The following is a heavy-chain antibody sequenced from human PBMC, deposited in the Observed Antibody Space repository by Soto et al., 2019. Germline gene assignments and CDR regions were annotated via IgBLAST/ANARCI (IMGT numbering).Heavy chain of an antibody. V-gene: IGHV3-73*02. CDR2: IRSKANSYAT. Sequence: EVQLVESGGGLVQPGGSLKLSCAASGFTFSGSAMHWVRQASGKGLEWVGRIRSKANSYATAYAASVKGRFTISRDDSKNTAYLQMKSLKTEDTAVYYCTRQDPIPYSSSWYGFDYWGQGTLVTVSS. D-gene: IGHD6-13*01. CDR1: GFTFSGSA. CDR3: TRQDPIPYSSSWYGFDY. J-gene: IGHJ4*02.